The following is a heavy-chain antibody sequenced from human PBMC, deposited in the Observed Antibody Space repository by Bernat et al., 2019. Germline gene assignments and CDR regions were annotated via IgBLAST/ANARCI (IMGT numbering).Heavy chain of an antibody. CDR3: ARGNDYIWGSYSYFDY. V-gene: IGHV4-34*01. J-gene: IGHJ4*02. CDR1: GGSFSGHY. CDR2: VNHMGST. D-gene: IGHD3-16*01. Sequence: QVQLHQWGAGLLEPSETLSLTCAVYGGSFSGHYWGWIRQPPGKGLEWIGEVNHMGSTNYNPSLQSRATISLDTSKNQFSLNLRSMTAADTAVYYCARGNDYIWGSYSYFDYWGQGSLVTVSS.